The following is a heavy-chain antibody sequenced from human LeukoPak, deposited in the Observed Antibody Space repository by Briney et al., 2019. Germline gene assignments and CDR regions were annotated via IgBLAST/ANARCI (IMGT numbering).Heavy chain of an antibody. V-gene: IGHV1-69*06. CDR1: GGTFSSYA. D-gene: IGHD5-18*01. CDR3: AANLYSYGHKLFDY. CDR2: IIPIFGTA. Sequence: ASVKVSCKASGGTFSSYAISWVRQAPGQGLEWMGGIIPIFGTANYAQKFQGRVTITADKSTSTAYMELSSLRSEDTAVYYCAANLYSYGHKLFDYGGQGTLVTVSA. J-gene: IGHJ4*02.